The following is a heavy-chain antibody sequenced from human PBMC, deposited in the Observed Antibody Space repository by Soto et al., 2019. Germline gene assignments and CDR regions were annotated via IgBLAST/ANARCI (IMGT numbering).Heavy chain of an antibody. CDR3: AKGTTVTTWFDP. D-gene: IGHD4-17*01. CDR1: GFTFSTYA. Sequence: GGSLRLSCAASGFTFSTYAMSWVRQAPGKGLEWISTISGSGGRTYYADSVKGRFTISRDNSKNTLYLQMNSLGAEDTALYFCAKGTTVTTWFDPWGQGTLVTVSS. J-gene: IGHJ5*02. CDR2: ISGSGGRT. V-gene: IGHV3-23*01.